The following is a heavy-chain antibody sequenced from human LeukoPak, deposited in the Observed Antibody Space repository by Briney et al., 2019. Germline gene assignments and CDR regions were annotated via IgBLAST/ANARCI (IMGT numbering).Heavy chain of an antibody. CDR1: GFTFDNYA. CDR3: AKSDGGDSISRASFDN. Sequence: PGGSLRLSCAASGFTFDNYAMHWVRQAPGKGLEWVSGISWNSGHIVYADSVKGRFIISRDNAKNSLSLQMNGLRTEDMAFYYCAKSDGGDSISRASFDNWGQGTLVTVSS. CDR2: ISWNSGHI. V-gene: IGHV3-9*03. J-gene: IGHJ4*02. D-gene: IGHD2-21*02.